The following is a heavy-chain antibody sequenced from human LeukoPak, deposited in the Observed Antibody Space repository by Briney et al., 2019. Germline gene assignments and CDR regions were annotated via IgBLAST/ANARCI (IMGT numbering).Heavy chain of an antibody. CDR3: ARGRILAGWFDP. D-gene: IGHD2-15*01. V-gene: IGHV1-69*13. Sequence: ASVKVSCKASGGTFSSYAISWVRQAPGQGLEWMGGIIPIFGTANYAQKFQGRVTITADESTSTAYMELSSLRSEDTAVYYCARGRILAGWFDPWGQGTLVTVSS. CDR1: GGTFSSYA. J-gene: IGHJ5*02. CDR2: IIPIFGTA.